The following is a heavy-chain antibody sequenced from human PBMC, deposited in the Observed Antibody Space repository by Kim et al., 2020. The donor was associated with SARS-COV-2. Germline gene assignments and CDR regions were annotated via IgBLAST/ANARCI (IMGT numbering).Heavy chain of an antibody. V-gene: IGHV4-59*13. CDR3: ARGGTNQLAQV. J-gene: IGHJ4*02. CDR1: GGSISSYY. CDR2: VYSSGST. D-gene: IGHD2-2*01. Sequence: SETLSLTCIVSGGSISSYYWNWIRQPPGKGLEWIGFVYSSGSTNYNPSLTTRVPISLDMSNNQFSLKLSSVTAADTAVYYCARGGTNQLAQVWGQGTLVT.